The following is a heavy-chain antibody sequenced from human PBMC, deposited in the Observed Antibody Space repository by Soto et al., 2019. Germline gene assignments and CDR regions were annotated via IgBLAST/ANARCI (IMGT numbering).Heavy chain of an antibody. V-gene: IGHV1-46*01. D-gene: IGHD3-9*01. CDR2: INPSGGST. CDR3: ARDRVLRYFDLIQDWSYEYYGMDV. J-gene: IGHJ6*02. Sequence: ASVKVSCKASGYTFTSYYMHWVRQAPGQGLEWMGIINPSGGSTSYARKFQGRVTMTRDTSTSTVYMELSSLRSEDTAVYYCARDRVLRYFDLIQDWSYEYYGMDVWGQGTTVTVSS. CDR1: GYTFTSYY.